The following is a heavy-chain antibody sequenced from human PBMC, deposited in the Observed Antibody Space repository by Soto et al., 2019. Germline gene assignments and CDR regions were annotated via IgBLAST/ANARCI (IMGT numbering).Heavy chain of an antibody. CDR3: AKGIYSYGYNSFDY. J-gene: IGHJ4*02. CDR2: ISGSGDST. V-gene: IGHV3-23*01. Sequence: GGSLRLSCAASGFTFSSYAMSWVRQAPGKGLEWVSAISGSGDSTYYADSVKGRFAISRDNSKNTLYLQMNSLRAEDTAVYYCAKGIYSYGYNSFDYWGQGTLVTVSS. CDR1: GFTFSSYA. D-gene: IGHD5-18*01.